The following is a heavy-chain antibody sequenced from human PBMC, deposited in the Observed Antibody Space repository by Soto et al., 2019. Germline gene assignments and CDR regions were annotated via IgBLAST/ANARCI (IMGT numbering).Heavy chain of an antibody. D-gene: IGHD6-13*01. Sequence: QVQLVQSGAEVKKPGSSVKVSCKASGGTFSSYAISWVRQAPGQGLEWKGGIIPIFGTANYAQKFQGRVTITADESTSTAYMELSSLRSEDTAVYYCARAPDSSSWPYYYGMDVWGQGTTVTVSS. CDR3: ARAPDSSSWPYYYGMDV. CDR1: GGTFSSYA. V-gene: IGHV1-69*01. J-gene: IGHJ6*02. CDR2: IIPIFGTA.